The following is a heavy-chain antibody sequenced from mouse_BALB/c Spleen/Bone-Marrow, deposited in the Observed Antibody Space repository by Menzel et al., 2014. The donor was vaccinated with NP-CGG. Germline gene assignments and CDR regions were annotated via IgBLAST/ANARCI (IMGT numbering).Heavy chain of an antibody. Sequence: EVKLQESGGGLVKPGGSLKLSCAASGFTFSDYYMYWVRQTPEKRLEWVATISDGGSYTYYPDSVKGRFTISRDNAKNNLYLEMSRLKSEDTARYYWVQRWFAYWGQGTLVTGAA. CDR2: ISDGGSYT. CDR3: VQRWFAY. D-gene: IGHD2-14*01. CDR1: GFTFSDYY. V-gene: IGHV5-4*02. J-gene: IGHJ3*01.